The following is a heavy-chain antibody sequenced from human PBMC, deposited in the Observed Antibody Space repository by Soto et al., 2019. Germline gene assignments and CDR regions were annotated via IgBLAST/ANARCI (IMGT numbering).Heavy chain of an antibody. J-gene: IGHJ3*02. V-gene: IGHV1-8*01. CDR2: MNPNSGNT. D-gene: IGHD5-18*01. CDR3: AVSGYSYGDHDAFDI. Sequence: QVQLVQSGAEVKKPGASVKVSCKASGYTFTSYDINWVRQATGQGLEWMGWMNPNSGNTGYAQKFQGRVTMTRNTSISTAYMELSRLRSEDTAVYYCAVSGYSYGDHDAFDIWGQGTMVTVSS. CDR1: GYTFTSYD.